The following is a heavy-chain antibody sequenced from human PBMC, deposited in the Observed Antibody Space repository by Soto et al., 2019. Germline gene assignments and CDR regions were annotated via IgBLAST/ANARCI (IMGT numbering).Heavy chain of an antibody. CDR3: ARASSFRGDFDF. Sequence: QVQLQESGPGLVKPSGTLSLTCTVSGGSIRSSSWWTWLRQSPEKGLEWIGDFYHAGSPNYHPSFQSRVTISADSSQNFFSLRLTSVTAADTSIYYCARASSFRGDFDFWGRGTAVTVSS. V-gene: IGHV4-4*02. CDR2: FYHAGSP. J-gene: IGHJ3*01. D-gene: IGHD2-21*01. CDR1: GGSIRSSSW.